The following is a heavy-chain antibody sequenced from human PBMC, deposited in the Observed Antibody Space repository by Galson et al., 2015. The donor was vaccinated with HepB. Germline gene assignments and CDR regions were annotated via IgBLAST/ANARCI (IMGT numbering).Heavy chain of an antibody. CDR3: AKDMGDITAAGQFDY. J-gene: IGHJ4*02. CDR2: ISGSGGST. CDR1: GFTFSSYA. V-gene: IGHV3-23*01. Sequence: SLRLSCAASGFTFSSYAMSWVRQAPGKGLEWVSAISGSGGSTYYPDSVKGRFTISRDNSRNTLYLQMNSLRAEDTAVYYCAKDMGDITAAGQFDYWGQGTLVTVSS. D-gene: IGHD6-13*01.